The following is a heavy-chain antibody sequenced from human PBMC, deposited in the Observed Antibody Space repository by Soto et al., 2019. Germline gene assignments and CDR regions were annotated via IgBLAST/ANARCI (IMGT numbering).Heavy chain of an antibody. J-gene: IGHJ6*02. D-gene: IGHD3-22*01. V-gene: IGHV4-39*01. CDR1: GGSISSSSYY. Sequence: SETLSLTCTVSGGSISSSSYYWGWIRQPPGKGLEWIGSIYYSGSTYYNPSLKSRVTISVDTSKNQFSLKLSSVTAAVTAVYYCASRLYYDSSGFEGGGMDVWGQGTTVTVSS. CDR2: IYYSGST. CDR3: ASRLYYDSSGFEGGGMDV.